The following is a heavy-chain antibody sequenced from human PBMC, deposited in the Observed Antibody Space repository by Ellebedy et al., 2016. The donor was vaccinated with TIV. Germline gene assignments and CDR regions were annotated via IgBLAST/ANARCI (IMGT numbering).Heavy chain of an antibody. CDR2: ISAYSGTK. CDR1: GYTFNSYG. D-gene: IGHD2-2*01. Sequence: AASVKVSCKASGYTFNSYGISWVRQAPGQGLEWMGWISAYSGTKNYAQKVQGRVTITTDTSTSTAYMELMYLGSDDPAVYYCARSRAVAAAHTWFDPWGQGPLVTVSS. J-gene: IGHJ5*02. V-gene: IGHV1-18*04. CDR3: ARSRAVAAAHTWFDP.